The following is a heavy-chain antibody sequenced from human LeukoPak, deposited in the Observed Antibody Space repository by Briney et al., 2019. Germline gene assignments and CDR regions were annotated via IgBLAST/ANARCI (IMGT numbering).Heavy chain of an antibody. CDR1: GFTFSSYG. D-gene: IGHD3-10*01. J-gene: IGHJ4*02. CDR2: IRYDRSNK. V-gene: IGHV3-30*02. CDR3: AKDVRVRVSRPLDY. Sequence: GGSLRLSCAASGFTFSSYGIHWVRQAPGKGLEGVAFIRYDRSNKYYADSVKGRFTISRDNSKNKLYLQMNSLRAEDTAVYYWAKDVRVRVSRPLDYWGQGTLVTVSS.